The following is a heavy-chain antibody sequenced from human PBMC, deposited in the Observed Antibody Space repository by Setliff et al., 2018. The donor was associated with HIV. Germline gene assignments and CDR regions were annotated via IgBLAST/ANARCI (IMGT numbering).Heavy chain of an antibody. D-gene: IGHD3-10*01. CDR3: ANDEVGFPRITFIKVIVRM. J-gene: IGHJ6*04. V-gene: IGHV3-NL1*01. CDR2: IFSGGSAT. CDR1: GFTFSSYC. Sequence: GSLRLSCVASGFTFSSYCMEWFRQAPGKGLEWVSIIFSGGSATKYSESVKGRFIVSRDDSKDTLYLQMDSLRVEDTAVYYCANDEVGFPRITFIKVIVRMWGEGTTVTVSS.